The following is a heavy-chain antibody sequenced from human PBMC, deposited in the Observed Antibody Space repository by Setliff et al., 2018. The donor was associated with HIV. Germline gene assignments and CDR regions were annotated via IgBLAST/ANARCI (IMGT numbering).Heavy chain of an antibody. Sequence: SETLSLTCSVSGGSTSNSYWGWIRQPAGKGLEWIGRLHASGNTNYNPSLKSRVTMSIDTSKNQLSLRLTSVTAADTAVYYCARDVLKSNYLGYYYYLDVWGKGTTVTVSS. D-gene: IGHD3-9*01. V-gene: IGHV4-4*07. J-gene: IGHJ6*03. CDR2: LHASGNT. CDR1: GGSTSNSY. CDR3: ARDVLKSNYLGYYYYLDV.